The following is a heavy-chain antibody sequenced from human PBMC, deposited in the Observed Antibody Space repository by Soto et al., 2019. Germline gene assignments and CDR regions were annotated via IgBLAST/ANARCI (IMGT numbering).Heavy chain of an antibody. J-gene: IGHJ4*02. V-gene: IGHV3-21*01. D-gene: IGHD3-22*01. CDR2: ISSSSSYI. CDR1: GFTFSSYS. Sequence: EVQLVESGGGLVKPGGSLRLSCAASGFTFSSYSMNWVRQAPGKGLEWVSSISSSSSYIYYADSVKGRFTISRDNAKNSLYLQMNSRRAEDTAVYYCARDRPGSNYFDSSVWTGGIDYWGQGTLVTVSS. CDR3: ARDRPGSNYFDSSVWTGGIDY.